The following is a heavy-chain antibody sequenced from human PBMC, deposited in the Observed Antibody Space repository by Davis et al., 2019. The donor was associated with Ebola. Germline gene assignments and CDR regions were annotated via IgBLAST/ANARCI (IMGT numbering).Heavy chain of an antibody. Sequence: PGGSLRLSCAASGFTFRDYFMGWVRQAPGKGLEWVAHTNQDGNEKYYMDSVKGRFSISRDNALNSLYLQMDSLRAEDTALYYCARWSQCFDCWGQGTLVTVSS. J-gene: IGHJ4*02. CDR1: GFTFRDYF. D-gene: IGHD1-26*01. V-gene: IGHV3-7*01. CDR3: ARWSQCFDC. CDR2: TNQDGNEK.